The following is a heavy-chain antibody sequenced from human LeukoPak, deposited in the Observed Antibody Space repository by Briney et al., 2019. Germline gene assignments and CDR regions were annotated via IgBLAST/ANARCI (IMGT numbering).Heavy chain of an antibody. Sequence: SETLSLTCTVSGGSISSYYWSWIRQPPGKGLEWIGYIYYSGSTYYNPSLKSRVTISVDTSKNQFSLKLSSVTAADTAVYYCASSWFLWYFDLWGRGTLVTVSS. J-gene: IGHJ2*01. CDR1: GGSISSYY. D-gene: IGHD6-13*01. V-gene: IGHV4-59*12. CDR2: IYYSGST. CDR3: ASSWFLWYFDL.